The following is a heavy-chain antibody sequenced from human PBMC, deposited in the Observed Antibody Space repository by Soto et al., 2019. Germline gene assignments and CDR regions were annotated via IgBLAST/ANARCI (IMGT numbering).Heavy chain of an antibody. Sequence: PGGSLRLSCAASGFTFSSYGMHWVRQAPGKGLEWVAVISYDGSNKYYADSVKGRFTISRDNSKNTLYLQMNSLRAEDTAVYYCAKDLRSYKRYNWHPGLDYRAQRTPVPVSS. CDR2: ISYDGSNK. J-gene: IGHJ4*02. CDR3: AKDLRSYKRYNWHPGLDY. V-gene: IGHV3-30*18. D-gene: IGHD1-1*01. CDR1: GFTFSSYG.